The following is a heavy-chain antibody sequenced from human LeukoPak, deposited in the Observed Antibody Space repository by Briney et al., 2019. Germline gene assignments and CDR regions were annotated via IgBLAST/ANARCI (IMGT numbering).Heavy chain of an antibody. D-gene: IGHD6-13*01. Sequence: SETLSLTCTVSGASISNYYWTWIRQPAGKGLEWIGRMYSSGSTIYNPSLKSRVTMSVDTSKNQFSLTLSSVTAADTAVYYCARHSSSWWDYFDYWGQGTLVTVSS. CDR1: GASISNYY. CDR2: MYSSGST. J-gene: IGHJ4*02. V-gene: IGHV4-4*07. CDR3: ARHSSSWWDYFDY.